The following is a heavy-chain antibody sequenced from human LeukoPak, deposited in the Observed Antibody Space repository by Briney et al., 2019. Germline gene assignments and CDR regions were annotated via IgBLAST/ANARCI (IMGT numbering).Heavy chain of an antibody. CDR1: GGSISSHY. J-gene: IGHJ4*02. CDR3: ARMGSYSGYDMPY. CDR2: IYYSGST. V-gene: IGHV4-59*11. D-gene: IGHD5-12*01. Sequence: PSETLSLTCTVSGGSISSHYWSWIRQPPGKGLEWIGYIYYSGSTNYNPSLKSRVTISVDTSKNQFSLKLSSVTAADTAVYYCARMGSYSGYDMPYWGQGTLVTVSS.